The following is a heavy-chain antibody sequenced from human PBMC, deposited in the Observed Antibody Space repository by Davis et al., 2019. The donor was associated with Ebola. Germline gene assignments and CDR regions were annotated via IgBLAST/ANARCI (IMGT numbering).Heavy chain of an antibody. J-gene: IGHJ4*02. D-gene: IGHD6-6*01. CDR1: GYTFTSYG. CDR2: ISAYNGNT. V-gene: IGHV1-18*04. CDR3: ARDLGKYSTSSVDY. Sequence: AASVKVSCKASGYTFTSYGISWVRQASGQGLEWMGWISAYNGNTNYAQKLQGRVTMTTDTSTSTAYMELRSLRSDDTAVYYCARDLGKYSTSSVDYWGQGTLVTVSS.